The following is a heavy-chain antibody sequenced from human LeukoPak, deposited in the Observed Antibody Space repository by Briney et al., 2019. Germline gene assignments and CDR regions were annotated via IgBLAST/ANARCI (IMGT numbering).Heavy chain of an antibody. CDR1: GGSFSGYY. Sequence: SETLSLTCAVYGGSFSGYYWSWIRQPPGKGLEWIGEINHSGSINYNPSLKSRVTISVDTSKNQFSLKLSSVTAADTAVYYCARSGKPYYYDSSGYYYFDYWGQGTLVTVSS. D-gene: IGHD3-22*01. CDR2: INHSGSI. V-gene: IGHV4-34*01. J-gene: IGHJ4*02. CDR3: ARSGKPYYYDSSGYYYFDY.